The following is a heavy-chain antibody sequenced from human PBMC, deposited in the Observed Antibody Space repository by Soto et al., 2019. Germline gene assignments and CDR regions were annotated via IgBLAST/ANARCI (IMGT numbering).Heavy chain of an antibody. CDR1: GDSVSINSAA. J-gene: IGHJ6*02. CDR3: ARDRYSSSWYVGYYYYGMDV. Sequence: SQTLSLTCAISGDSVSINSAAWNWIRQSPSRGLEGLGRTYYRSKWYNDYAVSVKSRITINPDTSKNQFSLQLNSVTPEDTAVYYCARDRYSSSWYVGYYYYGMDVWGQGTTVTVSS. V-gene: IGHV6-1*01. D-gene: IGHD6-13*01. CDR2: TYYRSKWYN.